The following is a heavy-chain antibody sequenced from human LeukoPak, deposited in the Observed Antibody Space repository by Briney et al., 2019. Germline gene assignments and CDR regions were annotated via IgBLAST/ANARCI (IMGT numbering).Heavy chain of an antibody. CDR2: ISASGGST. CDR1: GFTFSSYA. D-gene: IGHD5-12*01. J-gene: IGHJ3*02. V-gene: IGHV3-23*01. Sequence: GGSQRLSCAASGFTFSSYAMSWVRQAPGKGLEWVSTISASGGSTYYSDSVKGRFTISRDNSKNTLYLQMNSLRAEDTAVYYCAKGDSGYDSDLPDAFDIWGQGTMVTVSS. CDR3: AKGDSGYDSDLPDAFDI.